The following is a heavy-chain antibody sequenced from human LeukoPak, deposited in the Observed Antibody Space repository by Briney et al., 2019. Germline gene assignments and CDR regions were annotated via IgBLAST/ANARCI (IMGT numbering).Heavy chain of an antibody. Sequence: ASVKVSCKASGYTFTSYDINWVRQATGQGLEWMGWMNPNSGNTGYAQKFQGRVTMTTDTSTSTAYMELSSLRSGDTAVYYCARGGQGHGFYFQHWGQGTLVTVSS. V-gene: IGHV1-8*02. J-gene: IGHJ1*01. CDR1: GYTFTSYD. CDR2: MNPNSGNT. CDR3: ARGGQGHGFYFQH.